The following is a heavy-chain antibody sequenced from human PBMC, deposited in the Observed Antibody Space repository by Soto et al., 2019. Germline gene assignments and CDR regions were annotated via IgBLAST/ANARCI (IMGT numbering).Heavy chain of an antibody. CDR1: GFTFSSYT. D-gene: IGHD2-21*02. CDR3: ARGDVVVLTATSNFDY. CDR2: ISSSYYI. Sequence: GGSLRLSCAASGFTFSSYTMKWVRQAPGKGLEWVASISSSYYIKYADSVKGRFTISRDNAKNPLYLQMNSLRAEDTAVYYCARGDVVVLTATSNFDYWGQGTLVTVSS. J-gene: IGHJ4*02. V-gene: IGHV3-21*01.